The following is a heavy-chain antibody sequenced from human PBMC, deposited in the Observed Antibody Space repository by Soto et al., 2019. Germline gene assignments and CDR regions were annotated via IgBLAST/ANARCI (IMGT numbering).Heavy chain of an antibody. CDR2: SKNKGKNYTT. D-gene: IGHD3-16*01. V-gene: IGHV3-72*01. Sequence: GGSLRLSCAASGFTFSDRYVDWGRLAPGKGLEWVGRSKNKGKNYTTEYAATVKGRFTISRDESRNSVYLQINSLKADDTNLYYCTIEGAYPDPDFETWGQGTLVTVSS. CDR3: TIEGAYPDPDFET. J-gene: IGHJ4*02. CDR1: GFTFSDRY.